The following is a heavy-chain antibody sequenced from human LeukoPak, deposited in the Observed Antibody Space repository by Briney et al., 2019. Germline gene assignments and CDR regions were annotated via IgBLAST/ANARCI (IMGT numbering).Heavy chain of an antibody. J-gene: IGHJ3*02. V-gene: IGHV4-38-2*02. CDR2: IYHSGST. CDR1: GYSISSGYY. D-gene: IGHD1-26*01. Sequence: SETLSLTCTVSGYSISSGYYWGWIRQPPGRGLEWIGSIYHSGSTYYNPSLKSRVTISVDTSKNQFSLKLSSVTAADTAVYYCASSSRSPREDAFDIWGQGTMVTVSS. CDR3: ASSSRSPREDAFDI.